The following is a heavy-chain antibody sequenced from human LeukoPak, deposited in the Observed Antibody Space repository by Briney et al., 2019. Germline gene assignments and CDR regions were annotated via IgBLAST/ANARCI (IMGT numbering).Heavy chain of an antibody. CDR2: ISSSSSYI. J-gene: IGHJ5*02. CDR1: GFTFSSYS. CDR3: ARDYSGGSYSWFDP. Sequence: PGGSLRLSCAASGFTFSSYSMNWVRQAPGKGLEWVSSISSSSSYIYYADSVKGRFTISRDNAKNSLYLQMNSLRAEDTAEYYCARDYSGGSYSWFDPWGQGTLVTVSS. D-gene: IGHD1-26*01. V-gene: IGHV3-21*01.